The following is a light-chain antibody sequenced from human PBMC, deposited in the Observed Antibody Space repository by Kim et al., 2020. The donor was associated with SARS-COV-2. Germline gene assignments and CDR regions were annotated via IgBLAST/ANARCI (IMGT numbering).Light chain of an antibody. J-gene: IGKJ3*01. Sequence: DIQMTQSPSSLSASVGDRVTITCRTTQSISSHLNWYQQKPGRAPKLLISAASTLQGGVPSRFSGSGSETDFTLTISSLQPEDFATYFCQQSYITPFTFRPGRNVD. CDR2: AAS. CDR3: QQSYITPFT. CDR1: QSISSH. V-gene: IGKV1-39*01.